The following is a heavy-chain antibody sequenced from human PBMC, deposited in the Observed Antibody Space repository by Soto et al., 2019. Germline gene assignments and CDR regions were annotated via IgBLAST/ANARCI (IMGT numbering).Heavy chain of an antibody. CDR1: GFTFSSYA. D-gene: IGHD4-17*01. CDR2: ISGSGGST. J-gene: IGHJ3*02. Sequence: EVQLLESGGGLVQPGGSLRLSCAASGFTFSSYAMSWVHQAPGKGLEWVSAISGSGGSTYYADSVKGRFTISRDNSKNTLYLQMNSLRAEDTAVYYCAKDPLYGDYAKYDAFDIWGQGTMVTVSS. V-gene: IGHV3-23*01. CDR3: AKDPLYGDYAKYDAFDI.